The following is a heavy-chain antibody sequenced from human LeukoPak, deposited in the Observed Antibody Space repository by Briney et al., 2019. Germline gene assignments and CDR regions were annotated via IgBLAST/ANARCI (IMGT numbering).Heavy chain of an antibody. CDR3: ARHQGLAVVGTHFDY. Sequence: GEALKISCKGSGYSFTSYWIGWVRPMPGKGLEGMGIIYPGDSGTTYSPSFQGQVTISVDKSISTAYLQWSSLKASDTATYYCARHQGLAVVGTHFDYWGQGTRVTVSS. D-gene: IGHD6-19*01. V-gene: IGHV5-51*01. J-gene: IGHJ4*02. CDR2: IYPGDSGT. CDR1: GYSFTSYW.